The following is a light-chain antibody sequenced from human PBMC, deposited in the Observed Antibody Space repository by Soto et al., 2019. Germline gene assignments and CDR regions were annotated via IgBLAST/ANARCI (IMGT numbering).Light chain of an antibody. CDR3: QSYDSSLSGSRV. J-gene: IGLJ1*01. Sequence: QAVLTQPPSVSGAPGQRVTISCTGSSSNNGAGYDVHWYQQLPGTAPKLLIYDNNNRPSGVPDRFSGSKSGTSASLAITGLQAEDEADYYCQSYDSSLSGSRVFGTGTKLTVL. V-gene: IGLV1-40*01. CDR1: SSNNGAGYD. CDR2: DNN.